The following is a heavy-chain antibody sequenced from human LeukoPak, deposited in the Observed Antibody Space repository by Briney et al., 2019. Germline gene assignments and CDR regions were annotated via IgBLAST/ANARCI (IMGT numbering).Heavy chain of an antibody. CDR3: ARENYDFWSGYTYYYYYMDV. Sequence: GGSLRLSCAASGFTFSSYAMHWVRQAPGKGLEGVAVISYDGSNKYYADSVKGRFTISRDNSKNTLYLQMNSLRAEDTALYYCARENYDFWSGYTYYYYYMDVWGKGTTVTVSS. CDR2: ISYDGSNK. D-gene: IGHD3-3*01. V-gene: IGHV3-30*04. J-gene: IGHJ6*03. CDR1: GFTFSSYA.